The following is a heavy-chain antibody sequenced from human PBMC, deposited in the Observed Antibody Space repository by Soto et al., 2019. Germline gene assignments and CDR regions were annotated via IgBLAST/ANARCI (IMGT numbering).Heavy chain of an antibody. V-gene: IGHV3-30*03. CDR2: ISYDGSNK. CDR3: ALSGDYGDYESDYYYGMDV. CDR1: GFTFSSYF. Sequence: GGSLRLSCAASGFTFSSYFMHWVRQAPGKGLEWVAVISYDGSNKYYADSVKGRFTISRDNSKNTLYLQMNSLRAEDTAVYYCALSGDYGDYESDYYYGMDVWGQGTTVTVSS. D-gene: IGHD4-17*01. J-gene: IGHJ6*02.